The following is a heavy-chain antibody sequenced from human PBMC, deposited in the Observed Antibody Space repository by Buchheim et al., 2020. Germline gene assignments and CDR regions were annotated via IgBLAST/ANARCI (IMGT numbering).Heavy chain of an antibody. CDR1: GFIISNAW. CDR3: AIDNVHNFLDY. CDR2: IKSKTYGGTT. Sequence: EVHLVESGGGLVKPGGSLRLSCTASGFIISNAWMSWVRQVPGKGLEWVGRIKSKTYGGTTDYAAPVKVRITISRDDSESTLYLQLNSLKPEDTAVYYCAIDNVHNFLDYWGQGTL. V-gene: IGHV3-15*01. J-gene: IGHJ4*02. D-gene: IGHD5-24*01.